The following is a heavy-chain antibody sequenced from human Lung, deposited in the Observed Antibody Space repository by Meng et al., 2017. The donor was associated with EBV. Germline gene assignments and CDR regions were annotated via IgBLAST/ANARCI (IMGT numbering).Heavy chain of an antibody. D-gene: IGHD6-6*01. CDR1: GGSISSGGYY. J-gene: IGHJ5*02. V-gene: IGHV4-31*01. CDR3: ARVVAGRYNWFDP. CDR2: IYYSGST. Sequence: QVQRQGAGPGLVKTSQTLSLTCTVSGGSISSGGYYWSWIRQHPGKGLEWIGYIYYSGSTYYNPSLKSLVTISVDTSKNQFSLKLSSVTAADTAVYYCARVVAGRYNWFDPWGQGTLVTVSS.